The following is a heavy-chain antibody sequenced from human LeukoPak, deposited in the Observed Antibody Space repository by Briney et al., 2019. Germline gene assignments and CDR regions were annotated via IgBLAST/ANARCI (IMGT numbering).Heavy chain of an antibody. CDR3: AKESLGYCSGGSCYSGVNWFDP. J-gene: IGHJ5*02. V-gene: IGHV3-23*01. Sequence: GGSLRLSCAASEFTFSSYSMNWVRQAPGKGLEWVSAISGSGGSTYYADSVKGRFTISRDNSKNTLYLQMNSLRAEDTAVYYCAKESLGYCSGGSCYSGVNWFDPWGQGTLVTVSS. D-gene: IGHD2-15*01. CDR2: ISGSGGST. CDR1: EFTFSSYS.